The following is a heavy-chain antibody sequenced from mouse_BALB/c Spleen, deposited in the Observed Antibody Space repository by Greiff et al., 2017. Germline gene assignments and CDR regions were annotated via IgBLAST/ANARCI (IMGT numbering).Heavy chain of an antibody. CDR2: IWSGGST. CDR1: GFSFTSYG. V-gene: IGHV2-2*02. D-gene: IGHD1-1*01. Sequence: VQLVESGPGLVKPSESLTLTCTASGFSFTSYGIHWVRQSPGKGLEWLGAIWSGGSTDYNAAFISRLSISKDDSKSHVFFKMISLQANDTAIYYCAGREYYYGSSHAMDYWGQGTSVTVSS. J-gene: IGHJ4*01. CDR3: AGREYYYGSSHAMDY.